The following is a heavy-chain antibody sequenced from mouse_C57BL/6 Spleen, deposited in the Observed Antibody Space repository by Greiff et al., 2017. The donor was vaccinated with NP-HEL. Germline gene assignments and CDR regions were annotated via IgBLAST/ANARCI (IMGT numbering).Heavy chain of an antibody. J-gene: IGHJ3*01. V-gene: IGHV1-19*01. D-gene: IGHD2-4*01. CDR2: INPYNGGT. Sequence: DVQLQESGPVLVKPGASVKMSCKASGYTFTDYYMNWVKQSHGKSLEWIGVINPYNGGTSYNQKFKGKATLTVDKSSSTAYMELNSLTSEDSAVYYCATGEDYDWFAYWGQGTLVTVSA. CDR3: ATGEDYDWFAY. CDR1: GYTFTDYY.